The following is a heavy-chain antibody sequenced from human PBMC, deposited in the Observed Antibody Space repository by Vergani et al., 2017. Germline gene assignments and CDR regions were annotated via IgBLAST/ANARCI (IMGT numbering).Heavy chain of an antibody. D-gene: IGHD1-26*01. CDR2: INHSGST. CDR1: GFTFSSYW. J-gene: IGHJ4*02. CDR3: ARRVSGELLYYFDY. V-gene: IGHV4-34*01. Sequence: VQLVESGGGLVQPGGSLRLSCAASGFTFSSYWMHWVRQAPGKGLEWIGEINHSGSTNYNPSLKSRVTISVDTSKNQFSLKLSSVTAADTAVYYCARRVSGELLYYFDYWGQGTLVTVSS.